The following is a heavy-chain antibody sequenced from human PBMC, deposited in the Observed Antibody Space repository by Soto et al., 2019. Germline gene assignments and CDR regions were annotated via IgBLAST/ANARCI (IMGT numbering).Heavy chain of an antibody. CDR2: INHSGST. V-gene: IGHV4-34*01. Sequence: SETLSLTCAVYGGSFSGYYWSWIRQPPGKGLEWIGEINHSGSTNYNPSLQSRVTISVDTSKNQFSLKLSSVTAADTAVYYCARCDYHYYYMDVWGKGTTVTVSS. J-gene: IGHJ6*03. CDR1: GGSFSGYY. CDR3: ARCDYHYYYMDV.